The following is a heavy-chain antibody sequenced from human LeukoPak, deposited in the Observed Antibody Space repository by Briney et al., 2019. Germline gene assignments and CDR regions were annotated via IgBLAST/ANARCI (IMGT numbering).Heavy chain of an antibody. Sequence: GGSLRLTCAAPGFTFSSYAMSWVRQAPGKGLEWVGRIKPKVDGAPTDYAAPVKGRFTVSRDDSKDMVYLQLNSLRIEDTGVYYCVWSSSWEKRFYLDQWGRGTLVTVSS. CDR1: GFTFSSYA. CDR3: VWSSSWEKRFYLDQ. J-gene: IGHJ4*02. V-gene: IGHV3-15*01. D-gene: IGHD1-26*01. CDR2: IKPKVDGAPT.